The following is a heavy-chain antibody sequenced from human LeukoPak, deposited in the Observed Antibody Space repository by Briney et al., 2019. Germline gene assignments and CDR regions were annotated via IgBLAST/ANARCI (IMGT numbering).Heavy chain of an antibody. CDR2: ISSSSSYI. V-gene: IGHV3-21*01. Sequence: GGSLRLSCAASGFTFSSYSMNWVRQAPGKGLEWVSSISSSSSYIYYADSVKGRFTISRDNAKNSLYLQMNSLRAEDTAVYYCARDFAYSAYRGFLDYWGQGTLVTVSS. CDR1: GFTFSSYS. J-gene: IGHJ4*02. D-gene: IGHD5-12*01. CDR3: ARDFAYSAYRGFLDY.